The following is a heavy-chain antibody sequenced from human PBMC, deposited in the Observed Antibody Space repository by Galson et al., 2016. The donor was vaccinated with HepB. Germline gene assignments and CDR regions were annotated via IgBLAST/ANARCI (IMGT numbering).Heavy chain of an antibody. CDR1: GYSFTNYW. J-gene: IGHJ4*02. V-gene: IGHV5-51*01. CDR2: IYPGDSDT. CDR3: ARSRDTSGSTFDY. Sequence: QSGAEVKKPGESLKISCKGSGYSFTNYWIGWVGQMPGKGLEWMGIIYPGDSDTRYSPSFQGQVTTSADKSISTAYLQWSSLKASDTAMYYCARSRDTSGSTFDYWGQGTLVTVSS. D-gene: IGHD3-22*01.